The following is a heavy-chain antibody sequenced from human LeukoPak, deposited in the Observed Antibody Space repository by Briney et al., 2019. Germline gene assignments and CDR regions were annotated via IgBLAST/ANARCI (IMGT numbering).Heavy chain of an antibody. CDR2: MNPNSGNT. V-gene: IGHV1-8*01. CDR3: AREKVAYDAFDI. D-gene: IGHD2-15*01. CDR1: GYTYTSYD. Sequence: GASVKVSCKASGYTYTSYDINWVRQATGQGLEWMGWMNPNSGNTGYAQKFQGRVTITRNTSISTAYMELSSLRSEDTAVYYCAREKVAYDAFDIWGQGTMVTVSS. J-gene: IGHJ3*02.